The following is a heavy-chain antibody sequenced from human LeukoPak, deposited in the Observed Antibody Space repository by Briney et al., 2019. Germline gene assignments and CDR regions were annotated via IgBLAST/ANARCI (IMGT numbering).Heavy chain of an antibody. Sequence: GGSLRLSCAASGFTFDDYGMSWVRQAPGKGLEWVSGINWNGGSTGYADSVKSRFTISRDNAKNSLYLQMNSLRAEDTAVYYCARVSSSSWWALDYWGQGTLVTVSS. D-gene: IGHD6-13*01. V-gene: IGHV3-20*04. J-gene: IGHJ4*02. CDR3: ARVSSSSWWALDY. CDR2: INWNGGST. CDR1: GFTFDDYG.